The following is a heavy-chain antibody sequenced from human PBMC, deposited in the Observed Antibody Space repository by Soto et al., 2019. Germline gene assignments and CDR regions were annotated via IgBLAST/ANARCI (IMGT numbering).Heavy chain of an antibody. CDR3: ARRHSSSSAFDP. V-gene: IGHV5-10-1*01. J-gene: IGHJ5*02. D-gene: IGHD6-13*01. CDR2: IDPSDSYT. Sequence: EVQLVQSGAEVKKPGESLRISCKGSGYSFTSYWISWVRQMPGKGLEWMGRIDPSDSYTNYSPSFQGHVTISADKSISTASLQWSSLKASDTAMYYCARRHSSSSAFDPWGQGTLVTVSS. CDR1: GYSFTSYW.